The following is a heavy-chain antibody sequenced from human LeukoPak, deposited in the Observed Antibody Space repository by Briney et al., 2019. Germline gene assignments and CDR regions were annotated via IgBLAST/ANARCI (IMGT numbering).Heavy chain of an antibody. CDR1: GYTFTGYY. J-gene: IGHJ3*01. CDR3: ARDMSTRVTPISYAFDV. CDR2: INPNSGGT. V-gene: IGHV1-2*02. Sequence: ASVKVSCKACGYTFTGYYMHWVRQAPGQGLEWMGWINPNSGGTNYAQKFQGRVTMTRDTSISTPYMELSRLRSDDTAVYYCARDMSTRVTPISYAFDVWGQGTMVTVSS. D-gene: IGHD4-23*01.